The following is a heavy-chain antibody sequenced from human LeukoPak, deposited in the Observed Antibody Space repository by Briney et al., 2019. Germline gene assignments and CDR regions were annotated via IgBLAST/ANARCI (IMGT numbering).Heavy chain of an antibody. V-gene: IGHV4-4*07. CDR2: IYTSGRT. D-gene: IGHD2-2*01. J-gene: IGHJ6*03. Sequence: SETLSLTCTVSGGSISSYYWSWIRQPAGKGLEWIGRIYTSGRTNYNPSLKSRVTMSVDTSKNQFSLKLSSVTAADTAVYYCARDPGYCSSTSCLYYMDVWGKGTTVTVSS. CDR1: GGSISSYY. CDR3: ARDPGYCSSTSCLYYMDV.